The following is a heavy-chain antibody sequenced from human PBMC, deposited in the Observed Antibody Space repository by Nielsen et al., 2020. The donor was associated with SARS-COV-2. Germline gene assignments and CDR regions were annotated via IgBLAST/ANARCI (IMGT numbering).Heavy chain of an antibody. CDR3: ARVGNYYGSGSYFY. V-gene: IGHV3-74*01. CDR2: INSDGSST. J-gene: IGHJ4*02. D-gene: IGHD3-10*01. Sequence: GESLKISCAASGFTFDDYGMSWVRQAPGKGLVWVSRINSDGSSTSYADSVKGRFTISRDNAKNTLYLQMNSLRAEDTAVYYCARVGNYYGSGSYFYWGQGTLVTVSS. CDR1: GFTFDDYG.